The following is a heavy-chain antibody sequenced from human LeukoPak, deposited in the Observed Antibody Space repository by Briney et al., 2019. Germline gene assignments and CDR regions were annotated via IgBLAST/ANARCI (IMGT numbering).Heavy chain of an antibody. Sequence: KPSETLSLTCTVSGDSFSSYHWSWLRQPPGKGLEWIGYISSSGSTSYNPSLKSRVTISGDTSKNQFSLKLSTVTAAEPAVYYCARVGRGDHTWGSYYCDHWGQGTLVSVSS. CDR2: ISSSGST. V-gene: IGHV4-59*01. D-gene: IGHD3-16*01. CDR1: GDSFSSYH. J-gene: IGHJ4*02. CDR3: ARVGRGDHTWGSYYCDH.